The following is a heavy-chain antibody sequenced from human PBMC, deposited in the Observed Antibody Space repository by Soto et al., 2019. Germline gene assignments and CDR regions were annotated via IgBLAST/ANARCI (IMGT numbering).Heavy chain of an antibody. CDR2: IPYDGSYQ. D-gene: IGHD3-3*01. Sequence: QVQLVESGGGVVQPGRSLRLSCAASGSTFSSDAMHWVRQAPGKGLEWVAVIPYDGSYQYYADSVRGRFTVSRDNSKKMLYLQMNSLRADDTAVYYCARDVGTQLDFWSTSGMDVWGQGTTVTVSS. CDR1: GSTFSSDA. V-gene: IGHV3-30*04. CDR3: ARDVGTQLDFWSTSGMDV. J-gene: IGHJ6*02.